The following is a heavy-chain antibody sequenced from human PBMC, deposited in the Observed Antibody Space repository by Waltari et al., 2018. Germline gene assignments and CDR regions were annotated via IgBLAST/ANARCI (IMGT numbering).Heavy chain of an antibody. V-gene: IGHV1-69*09. Sequence: QEQLVQSAAEVKKPGSSVKVSCKTSRDTFSTSAITWVRQAPGQGLEWMGRIIPLLDISNYAQQFQGRITITADRSTSTAYMELSSLESEDTALYYCARESRSTAGTDYWGQGTLVTVSS. CDR3: ARESRSTAGTDY. CDR1: RDTFSTSA. CDR2: IIPLLDIS. J-gene: IGHJ4*02. D-gene: IGHD2-2*01.